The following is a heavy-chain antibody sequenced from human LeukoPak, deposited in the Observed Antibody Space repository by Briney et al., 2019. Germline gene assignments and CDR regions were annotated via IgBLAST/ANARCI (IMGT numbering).Heavy chain of an antibody. CDR3: VREGTGVLRYLAY. V-gene: IGHV3-21*06. Sequence: GGSLRLSCAGSGFTFGSYSMNWVRRAPGKGLEWVSSISSSSGYINYADSVKGRFTISRDNAKNSLFLQMNSLRVEDTAVYFCVREGTGVLRYLAYWGQGSLVTVSS. CDR1: GFTFGSYS. J-gene: IGHJ4*02. CDR2: ISSSSGYI. D-gene: IGHD3-9*01.